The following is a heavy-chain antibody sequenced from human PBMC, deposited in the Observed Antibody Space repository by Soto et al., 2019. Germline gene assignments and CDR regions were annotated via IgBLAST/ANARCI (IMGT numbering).Heavy chain of an antibody. J-gene: IGHJ6*02. CDR1: GYTFDSHA. V-gene: IGHV1-18*01. Sequence: QIQLVQSGAELKKPGASVKVSCKASGYTFDSHAIGWVRQAPGQGLEWMGWISAYNGNTKYAQKFQGRVTMTTDTSRNTAYMELRSLRSDDTAVYYCAREPTAMGYYYGLDVWGQGTTVIVSS. CDR3: AREPTAMGYYYGLDV. CDR2: ISAYNGNT. D-gene: IGHD5-18*01.